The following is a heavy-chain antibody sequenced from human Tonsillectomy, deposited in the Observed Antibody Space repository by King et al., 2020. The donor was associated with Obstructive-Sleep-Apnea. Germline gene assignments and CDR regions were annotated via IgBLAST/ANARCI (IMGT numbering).Heavy chain of an antibody. CDR2: ISYYGSNK. J-gene: IGHJ4*02. Sequence: VQLVESGGGVVQPGRSLRLSFAASGFTFSTYGMHWVRQAPGKGLEWVALISYYGSNKYYSDSVKGRFTISRDNSKNTLYLQMNSLRAEETALYYCAKEGDAYCGGDCYLDYWGQGTLVTVSS. CDR1: GFTFSTYG. CDR3: AKEGDAYCGGDCYLDY. V-gene: IGHV3-30*18. D-gene: IGHD2-21*02.